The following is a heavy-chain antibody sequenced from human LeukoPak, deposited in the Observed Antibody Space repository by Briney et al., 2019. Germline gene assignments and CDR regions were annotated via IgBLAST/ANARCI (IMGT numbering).Heavy chain of an antibody. Sequence: SETLSLTCAVSGYSINSGYYWGWIRQPPGKGLEWIGSIYHRGTTYYNPSLKRRVSISVDTSKNQFSLKLSSVTAADTAMYYCARIAMFYYESSGYYSDSWGRGTLVTVSS. J-gene: IGHJ5*01. CDR3: ARIAMFYYESSGYYSDS. CDR1: GYSINSGYY. V-gene: IGHV4-38-2*01. CDR2: IYHRGTT. D-gene: IGHD3-22*01.